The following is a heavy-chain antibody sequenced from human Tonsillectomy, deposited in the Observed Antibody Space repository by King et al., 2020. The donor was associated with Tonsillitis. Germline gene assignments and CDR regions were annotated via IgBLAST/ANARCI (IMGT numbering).Heavy chain of an antibody. CDR1: GFTFSDYA. Sequence: VQLVESGGGVVQPGRSLRLSCAASGFTFSDYAIHWVRQAPGKGLQWGAFISYDGNNKYYADSVKGRFTMSRDNSKNTLYLQMNSLRTEDTAVYYCARDRGSSGWYLDYWGQGSLVTVSS. D-gene: IGHD6-19*01. CDR3: ARDRGSSGWYLDY. J-gene: IGHJ4*02. CDR2: ISYDGNNK. V-gene: IGHV3-30*04.